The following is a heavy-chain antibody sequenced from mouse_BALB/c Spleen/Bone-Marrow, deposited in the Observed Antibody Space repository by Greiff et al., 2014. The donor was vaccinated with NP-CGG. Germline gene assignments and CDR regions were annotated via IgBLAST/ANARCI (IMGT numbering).Heavy chain of an antibody. D-gene: IGHD2-4*01. J-gene: IGHJ1*01. V-gene: IGHV1S41*01. CDR1: GYTFTSYW. CDR3: ARARSTVITTWYFDV. Sequence: DLVKPGASVKLSCKASGYTFTSYWINWIKQRPGQGLEWIGRFAPGSGNTYYNEMFKGKATLTVDTSSNTAYIQISSLSSEDSAVYFCARARSTVITTWYFDVWGAGTTVTVSS. CDR2: FAPGSGNT.